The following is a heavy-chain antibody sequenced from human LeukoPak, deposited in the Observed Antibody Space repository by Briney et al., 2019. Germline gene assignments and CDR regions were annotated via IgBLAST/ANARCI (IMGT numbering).Heavy chain of an antibody. D-gene: IGHD6-13*01. CDR3: ARHSSPDSSSWYGEDYYGMDV. Sequence: PSETLSLTCTVSGGSITSGAYFWGWVRQPPGKGLEWLGTFYYSGSTNYNPSLKSRVTISVDTSKNQFSLKLSSVTAADTAVYYCARHSSPDSSSWYGEDYYGMDVWGQGTTVTVSS. CDR1: GGSITSGAYF. V-gene: IGHV4-39*01. CDR2: FYYSGST. J-gene: IGHJ6*02.